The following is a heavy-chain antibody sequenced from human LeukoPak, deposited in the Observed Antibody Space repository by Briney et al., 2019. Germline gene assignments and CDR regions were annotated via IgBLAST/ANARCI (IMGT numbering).Heavy chain of an antibody. Sequence: ASVKVSCKASGYTFTSYAMNWVRQAPGQGLEWMGRINPNHGDTNYAQKFQDRVSMTRDTSISTAYMHLSRLRSADTAVYYCARSPHILTGENFDYWGQGTLLTVSS. CDR3: ARSPHILTGENFDY. D-gene: IGHD3-9*01. CDR2: INPNHGDT. V-gene: IGHV1-2*06. CDR1: GYTFTSYA. J-gene: IGHJ4*02.